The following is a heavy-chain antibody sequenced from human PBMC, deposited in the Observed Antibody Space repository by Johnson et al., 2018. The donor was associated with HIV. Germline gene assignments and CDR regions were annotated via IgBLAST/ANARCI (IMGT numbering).Heavy chain of an antibody. CDR1: GFTFSDYY. J-gene: IGHJ3*02. CDR3: ARVGYHDAFDI. D-gene: IGHD3-16*02. V-gene: IGHV3-11*04. CDR2: ISSSGRL. Sequence: QVQLVESGGGLVKPGGSLRLSCAASGFTFSDYYMSWIRQAPGKGLEWVSYISSSGRLNYADSVKGRFTISRDNSKNTLYLQMNSLRAGDTAVYYCARVGYHDAFDIWGQGTMVTVSS.